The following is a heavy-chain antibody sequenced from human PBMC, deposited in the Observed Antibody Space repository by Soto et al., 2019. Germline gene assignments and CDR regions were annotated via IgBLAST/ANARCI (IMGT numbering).Heavy chain of an antibody. CDR2: ISGSAGTT. Sequence: QPGGSLRLSCAASGFTFSSYAMSWVRQAPGKGLEWVSTISGSAGTTYYAAPVKGRFAISRDDSKNMVYLQMNSLKTEDTGIYYSTTDSYIPIIVFLFSLGAQEPRVTVT. V-gene: IGHV3-23*01. CDR1: GFTFSSYA. D-gene: IGHD3-22*01. J-gene: IGHJ4*02. CDR3: TTDSYIPIIVFLFSL.